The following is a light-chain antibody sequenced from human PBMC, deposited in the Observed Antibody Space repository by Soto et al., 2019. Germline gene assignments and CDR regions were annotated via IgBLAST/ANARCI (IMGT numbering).Light chain of an antibody. CDR2: VAS. J-gene: IGKJ5*01. CDR1: RHITSS. Sequence: AIQVTQSPSSLSASIGDRVPITCRASRHITSSLAWYQVKPGTAPKLLIYVASSLQSGVPSRFSGSGSGTEFTLTISRLQSEDFATYYCQQYYSYPLTFGQGTRLDI. CDR3: QQYYSYPLT. V-gene: IGKV1-8*01.